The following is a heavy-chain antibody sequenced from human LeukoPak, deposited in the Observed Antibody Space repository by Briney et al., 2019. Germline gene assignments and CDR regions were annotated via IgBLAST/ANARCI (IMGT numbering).Heavy chain of an antibody. CDR3: VRGQATAWGLDY. V-gene: IGHV3-74*01. J-gene: IGHJ4*02. CDR2: ISTDARTI. D-gene: IGHD6-13*01. CDR1: GFTFSTNW. Sequence: GGSLRLSCAASGFTFSTNWMHWVRQAPGKGLVWVSHISTDARTITYADFVKGRFTISRDNAKNTVYLQMNSLRAEDTALYYCVRGQATAWGLDYWGQGTLVTVSS.